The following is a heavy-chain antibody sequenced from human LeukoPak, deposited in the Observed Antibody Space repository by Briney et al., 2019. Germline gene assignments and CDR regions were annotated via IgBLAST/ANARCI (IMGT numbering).Heavy chain of an antibody. Sequence: GGSLRLSCAASGFTFSSYGMHWVRQAPGKGLEWVAVIWYDGSNKYYADSVKGRFTISRDNSKNTLYLQMNSLRAEDTAVYYCARDQAAGKNYYFGMDGWGQRATATVSS. V-gene: IGHV3-33*01. D-gene: IGHD6-13*01. CDR1: GFTFSSYG. CDR2: IWYDGSNK. CDR3: ARDQAAGKNYYFGMDG. J-gene: IGHJ6*01.